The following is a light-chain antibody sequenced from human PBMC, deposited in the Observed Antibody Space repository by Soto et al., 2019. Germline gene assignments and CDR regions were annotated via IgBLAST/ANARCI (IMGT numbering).Light chain of an antibody. J-gene: IGKJ5*01. CDR2: DAS. CDR3: QQYNNWPIT. V-gene: IGKV3-11*01. Sequence: EVVLTQSPATLSLSPGERATLSCRASQSVRTSLAWYQHKPGQAPRLVIYDASLRANGVPARFGGSGSGTDFTLTINSLEPEDFAVYSCQQYNNWPITFGQGTRLEIK. CDR1: QSVRTS.